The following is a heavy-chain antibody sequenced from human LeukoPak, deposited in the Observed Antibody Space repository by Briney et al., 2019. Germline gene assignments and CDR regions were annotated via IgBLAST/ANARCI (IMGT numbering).Heavy chain of an antibody. Sequence: SVKVSCKASRGTFSSYAIGWVRQAPGQGLEWMGGIIPIFGTANYAQKFQGRVTITADESTSTAYMELSSLRSEDTAVYYCASPYDSSGYYYGYWGQGTLVTVSS. CDR1: RGTFSSYA. CDR3: ASPYDSSGYYYGY. J-gene: IGHJ4*02. V-gene: IGHV1-69*01. D-gene: IGHD3-22*01. CDR2: IIPIFGTA.